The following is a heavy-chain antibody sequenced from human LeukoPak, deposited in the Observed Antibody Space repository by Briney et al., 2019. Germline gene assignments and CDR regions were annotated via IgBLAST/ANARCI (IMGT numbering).Heavy chain of an antibody. V-gene: IGHV3-23*01. D-gene: IGHD2-8*02. CDR2: IFPGGGEI. CDR3: ATYRQVLLPFES. J-gene: IGHJ4*02. Sequence: GGSLRLSCAASGFTSSSYWMSWVRQAPGKGLEWVSSIFPGGGEIHYADSVRGRFTISRDNSKSTLSLQMNSLRAEDTAIYYCATYRQVLLPFESWGQGTLVTVSS. CDR1: GFTSSSYW.